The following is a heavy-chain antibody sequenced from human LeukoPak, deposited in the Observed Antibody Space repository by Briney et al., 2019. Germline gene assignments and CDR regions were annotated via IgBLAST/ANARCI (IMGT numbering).Heavy chain of an antibody. CDR3: AKEESFHDKVFDY. CDR2: ISYDGSNK. J-gene: IGHJ4*02. D-gene: IGHD5/OR15-5a*01. Sequence: GGSLRLSCAASGFTFSSYAMHWVRQAPGKGLEWVAVISYDGSNKYYADSVKGRFTISRDNAKNSLYLQMNSLRPEDTAFYYCAKEESFHDKVFDYWGQGTLVTVSS. CDR1: GFTFSSYA. V-gene: IGHV3-30-3*01.